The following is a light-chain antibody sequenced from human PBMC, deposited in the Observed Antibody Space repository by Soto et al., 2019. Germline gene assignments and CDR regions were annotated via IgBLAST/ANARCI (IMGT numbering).Light chain of an antibody. CDR1: SSDLGRYNY. CDR3: SSYTTFITV. Sequence: QSVLTQPASVSGSPGQSITISRPGTSSDLGRYNYVSWYQLHPGKAPRLMIYEVTYRPSGVSNRFSGSKSGNTASLTISGLQAEDEALNYCSSYTTFITVFGGGTKLTVL. CDR2: EVT. V-gene: IGLV2-14*01. J-gene: IGLJ3*02.